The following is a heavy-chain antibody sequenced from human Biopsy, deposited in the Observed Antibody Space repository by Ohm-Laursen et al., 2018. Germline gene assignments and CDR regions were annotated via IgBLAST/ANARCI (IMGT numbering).Heavy chain of an antibody. D-gene: IGHD3-22*01. CDR3: ARDRGYYSDRTVPGYFDL. V-gene: IGHV4-61*03. J-gene: IGHJ2*01. CDR1: GGSVSDSFHF. CDR2: VYYTGST. Sequence: GTLSLTCTVSGGSVSDSFHFWSWIRQSPGKGLEWIGYVYYTGSTGYNPSLQSRVTISVDTSKNHFSLRLRSVTPADTAIYYCARDRGYYSDRTVPGYFDLWGRGTLVTVSS.